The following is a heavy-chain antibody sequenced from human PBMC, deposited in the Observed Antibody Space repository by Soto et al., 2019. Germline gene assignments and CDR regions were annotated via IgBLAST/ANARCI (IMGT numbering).Heavy chain of an antibody. CDR3: ARPRGDSLSFGWFDP. J-gene: IGHJ5*02. D-gene: IGHD3-10*01. V-gene: IGHV4-30-2*02. CDR1: GGSISSGGYS. Sequence: SETLSLTCAVSGGSISSGGYSWSWIRQPPGKGLEWIGYIYHSGSTYYNPSLKSRVTISVDTSKNQFSLKLSSVTAADTAVYYCARPRGDSLSFGWFDPWGQGTLVTVSS. CDR2: IYHSGST.